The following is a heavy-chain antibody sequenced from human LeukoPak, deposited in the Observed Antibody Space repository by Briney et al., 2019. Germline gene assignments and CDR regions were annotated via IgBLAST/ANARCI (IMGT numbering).Heavy chain of an antibody. CDR1: GFTFSSYG. V-gene: IGHV3-30*03. CDR2: ISYDGSNK. Sequence: PGGSLRLSCAASGFTFSSYGMHWVRQAPGKGLEWVAVISYDGSNKYYADSVKGRFTISRDNSKNTLYLQMNSLRAEDTAVYYCARGVGCSGGSCYHPNWFDPWGQGTLVTVSS. J-gene: IGHJ5*02. CDR3: ARGVGCSGGSCYHPNWFDP. D-gene: IGHD2-15*01.